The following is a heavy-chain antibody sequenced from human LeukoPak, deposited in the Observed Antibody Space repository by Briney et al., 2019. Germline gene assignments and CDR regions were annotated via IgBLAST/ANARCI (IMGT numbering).Heavy chain of an antibody. CDR1: GGSFSGYY. V-gene: IGHV4-34*01. D-gene: IGHD6-6*01. J-gene: IGHJ6*03. Sequence: PSETLSLTCAVYGGSFSGYYWSWIRQPPGKGLEWIGEINHSGSTNYNPSLESRVTISVDTSKNQVSLKLSSVTAADTAVYYCARDYSSSNYYYYYMDVWGKGTTVTVSS. CDR2: INHSGST. CDR3: ARDYSSSNYYYYYMDV.